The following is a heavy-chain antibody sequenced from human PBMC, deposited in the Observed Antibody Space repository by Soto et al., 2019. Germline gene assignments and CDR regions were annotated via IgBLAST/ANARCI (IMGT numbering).Heavy chain of an antibody. V-gene: IGHV3-23*01. D-gene: IGHD5-12*01. J-gene: IGHJ4*02. CDR2: ISGNGDTT. CDR3: ASVAI. CDR1: GFTFSSSA. Sequence: EVQLLESGGGLVQPGGSLRLSCAASGFTFSSSAMSWVRQAPGKGLDWVSAISGNGDTTYYADSVKGRFTXSRDXAKNSLDLQMNSLTAEDTAVYYCASVAIWGQGTLXTVSS.